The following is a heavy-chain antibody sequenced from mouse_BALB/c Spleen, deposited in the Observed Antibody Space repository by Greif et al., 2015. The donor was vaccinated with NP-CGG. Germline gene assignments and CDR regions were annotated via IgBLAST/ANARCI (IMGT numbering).Heavy chain of an antibody. CDR2: IDPSDSYT. D-gene: IGHD2-2*01. CDR1: GYTFTSYW. Sequence: QVQLQQSGAELVKPGASVKLSCKASGYTFTSYWMHWVKQRPGQGLEWIGEIDPSDSYTNYNQKFKGKATLTVDKSSSTAYMQLSSLTSEDSAVYYCAIYGYVEAWFAYWGQGTLVTVSA. J-gene: IGHJ3*01. CDR3: AIYGYVEAWFAY. V-gene: IGHV1-69*02.